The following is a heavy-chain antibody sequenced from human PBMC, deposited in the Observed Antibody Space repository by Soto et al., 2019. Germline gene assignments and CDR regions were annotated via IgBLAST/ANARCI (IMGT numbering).Heavy chain of an antibody. J-gene: IGHJ6*02. Sequence: TGGSLRLSCISSGFTFRTYTMNWVRQSPGKGLEWVSGIRGFSPYTFYAESVKGRFTISRDNAKNSLYLQMNSLRAEDTAVYYCARDRGYDAHDYYYNAMDVWGQGTTVTVSS. CDR2: IRGFSPYT. CDR3: ARDRGYDAHDYYYNAMDV. D-gene: IGHD3-10*01. CDR1: GFTFRTYT. V-gene: IGHV3-21*01.